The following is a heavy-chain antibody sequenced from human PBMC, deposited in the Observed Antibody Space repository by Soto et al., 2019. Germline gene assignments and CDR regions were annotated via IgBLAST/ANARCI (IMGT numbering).Heavy chain of an antibody. V-gene: IGHV3-23*01. Sequence: PGGSLRLSCAASGFTFSSYAMSWVRQAPGKGLEWVSAISGSGGSTYYAESVKGRFTISRDNSKNTLYLQMNSLRAEDTVLYYCANPPGGGVIVTPLNYWGRETLVTVSS. CDR3: ANPPGGGVIVTPLNY. CDR1: GFTFSSYA. J-gene: IGHJ4*02. CDR2: ISGSGGST. D-gene: IGHD3-16*02.